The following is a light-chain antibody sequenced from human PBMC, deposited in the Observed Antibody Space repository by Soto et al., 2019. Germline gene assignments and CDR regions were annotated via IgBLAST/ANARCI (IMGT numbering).Light chain of an antibody. CDR3: QQYGSSIT. J-gene: IGKJ5*01. CDR2: GTS. V-gene: IGKV3-20*01. CDR1: QSVPRSY. Sequence: EIMLTQSPGTLSLTPGEKASLPCGASQSVPRSYLAWYQQKPGQAPRLLIYGTSSRATGIPDRFSGSGSGTDFTLTISRLEPEDFAVFYCQQYGSSITFGQGTRLEI.